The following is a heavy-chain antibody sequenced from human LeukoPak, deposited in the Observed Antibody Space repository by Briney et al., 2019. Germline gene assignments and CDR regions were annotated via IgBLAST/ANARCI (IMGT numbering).Heavy chain of an antibody. CDR2: ISGSGGST. V-gene: IGHV3-23*01. D-gene: IGHD4-17*01. CDR3: ARDYYGDSPYYFDN. CDR1: GFTFSSYA. J-gene: IGHJ4*02. Sequence: GGSLRLSCAASGFTFSSYAMSWVRQAPGKGLEWVSAISGSGGSTYYADSVKGRFTISRDNAKNSLYLQINSLRAEDTAVYYCARDYYGDSPYYFDNWGQGTLVTVSS.